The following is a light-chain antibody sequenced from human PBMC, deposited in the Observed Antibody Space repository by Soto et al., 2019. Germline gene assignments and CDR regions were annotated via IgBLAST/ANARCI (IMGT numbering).Light chain of an antibody. V-gene: IGKV1-39*01. CDR3: QQSYGIPYN. CDR2: AAS. Sequence: DIQMTQSASSLSASVGDRVTITCRASQSISSNLNWHQQKPGKAPKVLIYAASSLPSGVPSRFSGSGSWTDFTLTISSLQPEDFATYYCQQSYGIPYNFGQGTKLEIK. J-gene: IGKJ2*01. CDR1: QSISSN.